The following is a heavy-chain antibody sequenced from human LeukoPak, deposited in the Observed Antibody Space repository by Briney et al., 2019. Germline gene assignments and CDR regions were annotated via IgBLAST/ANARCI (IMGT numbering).Heavy chain of an antibody. CDR3: ARQGGDDYYDY. V-gene: IGHV3-74*01. J-gene: IGHJ4*02. Sequence: GGSLRLSCVVSGLTFSNYWMHWVRQAPGKGLVWVSRISTDGTTTNYADSVKGRFTISRDNAKNSLYLQLNSLGAEDTALYYCARQGGDDYYDYWGQGTLVTVSS. CDR1: GLTFSNYW. D-gene: IGHD3-16*01. CDR2: ISTDGTTT.